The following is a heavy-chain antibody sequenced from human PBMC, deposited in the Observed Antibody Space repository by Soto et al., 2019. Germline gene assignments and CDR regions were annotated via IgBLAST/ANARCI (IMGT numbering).Heavy chain of an antibody. Sequence: SVKVSCKASGGTFSSYAISWVRQAPGQGLEWMGGIIPIFGTANYAQKFQGRVTITADESTSTAYMELRSLRSDDTAVYYCARVRFVAAGAPPNWFDPWGQGTLVTVSS. J-gene: IGHJ5*02. V-gene: IGHV1-69*13. CDR2: IIPIFGTA. CDR3: ARVRFVAAGAPPNWFDP. CDR1: GGTFSSYA. D-gene: IGHD6-13*01.